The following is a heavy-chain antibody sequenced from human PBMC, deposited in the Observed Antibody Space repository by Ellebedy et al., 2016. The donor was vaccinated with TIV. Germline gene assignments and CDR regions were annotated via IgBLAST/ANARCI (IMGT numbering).Heavy chain of an antibody. J-gene: IGHJ1*01. D-gene: IGHD6-19*01. Sequence: GGSLRLSCAASGFTFSTYWMNWVRQAPGKGLVWVSRINTDERSTSYADSVKGRLTISRNDSKNTLYLQMNSLRAEDTANYYCAREAGTSGWYSGFQHWGQGTLVTVSS. V-gene: IGHV3-74*01. CDR1: GFTFSTYW. CDR2: INTDERST. CDR3: AREAGTSGWYSGFQH.